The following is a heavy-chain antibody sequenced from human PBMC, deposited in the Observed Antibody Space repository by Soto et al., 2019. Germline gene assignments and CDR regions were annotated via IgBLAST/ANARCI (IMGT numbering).Heavy chain of an antibody. CDR3: AREISYGWFDP. CDR1: GGSISSGGYS. CDR2: IYRSGST. J-gene: IGHJ5*02. D-gene: IGHD1-26*01. Sequence: PSETLSLTCAVSGGSISSGGYSWSWIRQPPGKGLEWIGYIYRSGSTYYTPSLKSRVTISVDRSKNQFSLKLSSVTAADTAVYYCAREISYGWFDPWGQGTLVTVFS. V-gene: IGHV4-30-2*01.